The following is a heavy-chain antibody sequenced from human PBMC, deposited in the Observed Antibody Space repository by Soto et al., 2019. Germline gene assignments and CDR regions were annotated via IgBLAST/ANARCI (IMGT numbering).Heavy chain of an antibody. D-gene: IGHD4-17*01. V-gene: IGHV4-34*01. J-gene: IGHJ4*02. Sequence: SETLSLTCAVYGGSFSGYYWIWIRQPPGKGLEWIGYIYHSGSTYYNPSLKSRVTISVDRSKNQFSLKLSSVTAADTAVYYCARASTTVTTLDYWGQGTLVTVSS. CDR1: GGSFSGYY. CDR3: ARASTTVTTLDY. CDR2: IYHSGST.